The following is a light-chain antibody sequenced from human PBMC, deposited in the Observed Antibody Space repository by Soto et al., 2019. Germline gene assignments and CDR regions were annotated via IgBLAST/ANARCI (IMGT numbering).Light chain of an antibody. Sequence: LSLSTGTLSLSPGERATLSCRASQSVSSNYSGWFQKSPGQAPRLLIYAASSRATDTPGRFSGSGSGTNFPPTISRLEAEDVVVYCRQQYELPPWTFGQGTKVDVK. CDR2: AAS. CDR1: QSVSSNY. J-gene: IGKJ1*01. CDR3: QQYELPPWT. V-gene: IGKV3-20*01.